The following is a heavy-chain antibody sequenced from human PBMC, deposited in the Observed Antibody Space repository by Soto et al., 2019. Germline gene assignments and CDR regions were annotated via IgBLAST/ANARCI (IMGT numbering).Heavy chain of an antibody. CDR2: IKQDGSEK. D-gene: IGHD6-13*01. CDR1: GFTFSSYW. Sequence: GSLRLSCAASGFTFSSYWMSWVRQAPGKGLEWVANIKQDGSEKYYVDSVKGRFTISRDNAKNSLYLQMNSLRAEDTAVYYCARLSQGIAASAPMFDPWGQGTLVTVSS. CDR3: ARLSQGIAASAPMFDP. V-gene: IGHV3-7*01. J-gene: IGHJ5*02.